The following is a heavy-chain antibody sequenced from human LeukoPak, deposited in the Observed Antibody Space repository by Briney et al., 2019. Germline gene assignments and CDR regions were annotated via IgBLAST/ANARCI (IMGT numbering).Heavy chain of an antibody. CDR2: IYSGGST. J-gene: IGHJ3*01. D-gene: IGHD6-19*01. Sequence: PGGSLRLSCAASGFTVSSDYMSWVRQAPGKGLEWVSVIYSGGSTYYADSVKGRFTISRDNSKNTLYLQMNSLRAEDTAVYYCAKDHVTVSGFDVWGQGTMVTVSS. CDR1: GFTVSSDY. CDR3: AKDHVTVSGFDV. V-gene: IGHV3-66*01.